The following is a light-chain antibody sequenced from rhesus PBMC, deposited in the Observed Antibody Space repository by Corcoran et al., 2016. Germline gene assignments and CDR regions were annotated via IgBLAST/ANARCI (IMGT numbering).Light chain of an antibody. V-gene: IGKV1-28*02. CDR3: LQHKSYPRT. CDR1: QDISRY. Sequence: DIQMTQSSSSLSASVGDTVTITCRASQDISRYLNWYQQKPGKAPKLLIYTASNLETGVPSRFRGRGSGTEVTLTISNLQPEDFAAYYCLQHKSYPRTFGQGTKVEIK. CDR2: TAS. J-gene: IGKJ1*01.